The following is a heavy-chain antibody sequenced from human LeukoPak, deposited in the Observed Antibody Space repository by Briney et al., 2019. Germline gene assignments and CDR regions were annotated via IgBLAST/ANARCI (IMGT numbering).Heavy chain of an antibody. CDR1: GYTFTRYY. V-gene: IGHV1-46*01. D-gene: IGHD1-1*01. J-gene: IGHJ4*02. Sequence: ASVKVSCKASGYTFTRYYMHWVQQGPGQGLEWMGIIDPSGGSTSYAQKFQGRVTMTRDTSTSTVYMELSGLRSEDAAVYYCARDKSGTTQGDFDYWGQGTLVTVSS. CDR2: IDPSGGST. CDR3: ARDKSGTTQGDFDY.